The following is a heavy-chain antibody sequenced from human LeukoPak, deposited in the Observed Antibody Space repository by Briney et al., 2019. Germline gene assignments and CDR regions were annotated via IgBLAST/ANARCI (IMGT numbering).Heavy chain of an antibody. CDR2: TNWNGGST. D-gene: IGHD6-19*01. Sequence: GGSLRLSCAASGFTSDDYGMSWVRQAQGKGLEWVSGTNWNGGSTGYADSVKGRFTISRDNAKTSLYLQMNSLRAEDAALYYCARRGIAVAGNDYWGQGALVTVSS. V-gene: IGHV3-20*04. J-gene: IGHJ4*02. CDR1: GFTSDDYG. CDR3: ARRGIAVAGNDY.